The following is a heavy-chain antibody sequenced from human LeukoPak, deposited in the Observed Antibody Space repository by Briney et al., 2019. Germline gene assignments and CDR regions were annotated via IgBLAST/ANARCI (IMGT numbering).Heavy chain of an antibody. V-gene: IGHV5-51*01. D-gene: IGHD2-21*02. CDR3: ARLSYCGGDCYPDFDY. CDR2: IYPGDSDI. CDR1: GYSFTSYW. J-gene: IGHJ4*02. Sequence: GESLKISCKGSGYSFTSYWIGWVRQMPGKGLEWMGIIYPGDSDIRYSPSFQGQVTISADKSISTAYLQWSSLKASDTAVYYCARLSYCGGDCYPDFDYWGQGTLVTVSS.